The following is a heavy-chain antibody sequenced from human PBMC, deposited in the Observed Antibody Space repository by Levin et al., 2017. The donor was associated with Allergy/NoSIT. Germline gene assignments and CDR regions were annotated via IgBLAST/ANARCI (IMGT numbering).Heavy chain of an antibody. CDR1: GFTFSSYS. CDR3: ARDCRSSSWPDSYYYYYYMDG. Sequence: GESLKISCAASGFTFSSYSMNWVRQAPGKGLEWVSSISSSSSYIYYADSVKGRFTISRDNAKNSLYLQMNSLRAEDTAVYYCARDCRSSSWPDSYYYYYYMDGWGKGTTVTVSS. V-gene: IGHV3-21*01. J-gene: IGHJ6*03. CDR2: ISSSSSYI. D-gene: IGHD6-13*01.